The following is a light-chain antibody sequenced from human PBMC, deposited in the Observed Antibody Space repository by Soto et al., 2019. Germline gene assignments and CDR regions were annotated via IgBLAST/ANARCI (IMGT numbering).Light chain of an antibody. J-gene: IGKJ1*01. CDR3: QQYNDWPLT. V-gene: IGKV3-15*01. Sequence: PGERATLSCRASQSFSSNHLAWYQQKPGQAPRLLIYGGSTRATGIPARFSGTGSGTEFTLTISSLQSEDFALYYCQQYNDWPLTFGEGTEVGIK. CDR2: GGS. CDR1: QSFSSN.